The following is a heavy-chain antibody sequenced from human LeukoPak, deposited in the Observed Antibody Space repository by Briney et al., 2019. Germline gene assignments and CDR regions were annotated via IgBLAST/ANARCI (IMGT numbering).Heavy chain of an antibody. D-gene: IGHD3-22*01. CDR2: ISAYNGNT. CDR3: ARDYYDSSGYYWIDY. J-gene: IGHJ4*02. CDR1: GYTFTSYG. Sequence: ASVKVSCKASGYTFTSYGISWVRQAPGQGLEWMGWISAYNGNTNYAQKLQGRVTMTTDTSTSTAYMELRSLRSEDTAVYYCARDYYDSSGYYWIDYWGQGTLVTVSS. V-gene: IGHV1-18*01.